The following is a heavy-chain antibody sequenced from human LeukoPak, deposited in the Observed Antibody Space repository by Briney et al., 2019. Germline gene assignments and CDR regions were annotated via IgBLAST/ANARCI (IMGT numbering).Heavy chain of an antibody. CDR2: IYYSGTT. CDR1: GGSISSGGYY. J-gene: IGHJ4*02. D-gene: IGHD3-16*01. Sequence: SEPLSLTCTVSGGSISSGGYYWTWIRQYPGKGLEWIGYIYYSGTTYYNPSLQSRVTISGDTSKNQLSLKLSSVTAADTAVYYCARTAGWSYGFDYWGQGTLVTVSS. V-gene: IGHV4-31*03. CDR3: ARTAGWSYGFDY.